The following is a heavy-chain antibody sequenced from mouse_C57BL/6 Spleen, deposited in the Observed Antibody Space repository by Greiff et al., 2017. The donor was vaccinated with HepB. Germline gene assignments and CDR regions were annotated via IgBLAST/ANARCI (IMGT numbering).Heavy chain of an antibody. J-gene: IGHJ2*01. D-gene: IGHD2-4*01. V-gene: IGHV1-52*01. CDR3: ARGDYGSYYFDY. CDR2: IDPSDSET. CDR1: GYTFTSYW. Sequence: QVQLKQPGAELVRPGSSVKLSCKASGYTFTSYWMHWVKQRPIQGLEWIGNIDPSDSETHYNQKFKDKATLTVDKSSSTAYMQLSSLTSEDSAVYYCARGDYGSYYFDYWGQGTTLTVSS.